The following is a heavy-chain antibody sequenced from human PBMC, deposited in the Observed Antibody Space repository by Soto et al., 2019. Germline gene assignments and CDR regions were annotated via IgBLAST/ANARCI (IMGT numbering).Heavy chain of an antibody. V-gene: IGHV1-46*03. J-gene: IGHJ3*02. CDR3: AREADCSGGSCYEGIGAFDI. Sequence: QVQLVQSGAEVKKPGASVKVSCKASGYTFTSYYMHWVRQAPGQGLEWMGIINPSGGSTSYAQKFQGRVTITRDTSTSTVYMELSSLRSEDTAVYYCAREADCSGGSCYEGIGAFDIWGQGTMVTVSS. CDR1: GYTFTSYY. D-gene: IGHD2-15*01. CDR2: INPSGGST.